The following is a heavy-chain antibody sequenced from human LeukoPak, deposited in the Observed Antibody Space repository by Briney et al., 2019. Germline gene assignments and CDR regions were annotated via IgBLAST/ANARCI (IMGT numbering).Heavy chain of an antibody. D-gene: IGHD2-21*02. CDR1: GYTFTGYY. Sequence: ASVKVSCKASGYTFTGYYMHLVRQAPGQGLEWMGWINPNSGGTNYAQKFQGRVTMTRDTSISTAYMELSRLRSDDTAVYYCASSVVVTAHTQLDYWGQGTLVTVSS. CDR2: INPNSGGT. V-gene: IGHV1-2*02. CDR3: ASSVVVTAHTQLDY. J-gene: IGHJ4*02.